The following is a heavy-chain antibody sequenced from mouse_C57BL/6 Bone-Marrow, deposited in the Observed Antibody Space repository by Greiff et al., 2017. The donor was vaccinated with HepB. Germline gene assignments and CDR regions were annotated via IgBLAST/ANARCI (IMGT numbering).Heavy chain of an antibody. V-gene: IGHV1-81*01. CDR2: IYPRSGNT. D-gene: IGHD1-1*01. J-gene: IGHJ2*01. CDR3: ARSTTVVVTKDY. CDR1: GYTFTSYG. Sequence: VKLMESGAELARPGASVKLSCKASGYTFTSYGISWVKQRTGQGLEWIGEIYPRSGNTYYNEKFKGKATLTADKSSSTAYMELRSLTSEDSAVYFCARSTTVVVTKDYWGQGTTLTVSS.